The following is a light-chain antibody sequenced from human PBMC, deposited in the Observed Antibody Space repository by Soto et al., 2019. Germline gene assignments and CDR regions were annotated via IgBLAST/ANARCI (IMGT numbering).Light chain of an antibody. CDR3: SSYTSSSTRV. CDR2: DVS. V-gene: IGLV2-14*01. J-gene: IGLJ1*01. Sequence: QSVLTQPASVSGSTGQSITISCTGTSSDVGGYNYVSWYQQHPGKAPKLMIYDVSNRPSGVSNRFSGSKSDNTASLTISGLQAEDASDYYCSSYTSSSTRVFGTGTKVTV. CDR1: SSDVGGYNY.